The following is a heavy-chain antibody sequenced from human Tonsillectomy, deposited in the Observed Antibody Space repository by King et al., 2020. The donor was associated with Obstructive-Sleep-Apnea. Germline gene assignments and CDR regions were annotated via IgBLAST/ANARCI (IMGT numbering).Heavy chain of an antibody. D-gene: IGHD1-26*01. CDR2: IVYSGST. CDR3: ARELDSGSYYLGSYFDY. Sequence: VQLQESGPGLLKPSQTLSLTCTVSGGSISRGGYYWSWIRQHPGKGLEWIGYIVYSGSTYYNRSLKSRVTISVDTSKNQFSLKLSSVTAADTAVYYCARELDSGSYYLGSYFDYWGQGTLVTVSS. J-gene: IGHJ4*02. V-gene: IGHV4-31*03. CDR1: GGSISRGGYY.